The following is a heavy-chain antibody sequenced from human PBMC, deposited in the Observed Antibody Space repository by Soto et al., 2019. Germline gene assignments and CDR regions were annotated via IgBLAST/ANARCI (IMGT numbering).Heavy chain of an antibody. CDR3: ARGYEVRNWFDP. V-gene: IGHV3-11*06. CDR2: ISSSSSYT. J-gene: IGHJ5*02. D-gene: IGHD3-10*01. Sequence: QVQLVESGGGLVKPGGSLRLSCAASGFTFSDYYMSWIRQAPGKGLEWVSYISSSSSYTNYADSVKGRFTISRDNGKNSLYLQMNSLRAEDTAVYYCARGYEVRNWFDPWGQGTLVTVSS. CDR1: GFTFSDYY.